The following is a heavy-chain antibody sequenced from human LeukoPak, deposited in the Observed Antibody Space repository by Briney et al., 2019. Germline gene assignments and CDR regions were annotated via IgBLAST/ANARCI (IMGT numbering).Heavy chain of an antibody. V-gene: IGHV4-30-4*01. Sequence: SQNLSLTCTVSGGSISSGDYYWSWIRRPPGKGLEWIGYIYYSGSTYYNPSLKSRVTISVDTSKNQFSLKLSSVTAADTAVYYCARATVPTRAFDIWGQGTMVTVSS. CDR3: ARATVPTRAFDI. CDR2: IYYSGST. D-gene: IGHD4-17*01. J-gene: IGHJ3*02. CDR1: GGSISSGDYY.